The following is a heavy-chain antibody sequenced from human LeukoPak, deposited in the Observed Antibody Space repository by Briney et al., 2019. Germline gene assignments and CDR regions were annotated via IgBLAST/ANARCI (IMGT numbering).Heavy chain of an antibody. D-gene: IGHD3-22*01. CDR2: IIPIFGTA. CDR1: GGTFSSYA. Sequence: SVKVSCRASGGTFSSYAISWVRQAPGQGLEWMGGIIPIFGTANYAQKFQGRVTITTDESTSTAYMELSSLRSEDTAVYYCARGHGSDYYDSSGYYYWFDPWGQGTLVTVSS. J-gene: IGHJ5*02. CDR3: ARGHGSDYYDSSGYYYWFDP. V-gene: IGHV1-69*05.